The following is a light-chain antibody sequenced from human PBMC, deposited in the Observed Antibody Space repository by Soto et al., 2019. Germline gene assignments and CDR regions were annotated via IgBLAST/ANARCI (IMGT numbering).Light chain of an antibody. J-gene: IGKJ4*01. CDR1: QSVSSN. CDR3: QQYNNWPLT. V-gene: IGKV3-15*01. CDR2: GAS. Sequence: EVVMTQSPDTLSVSPVERATLSCMASQSVSSNLAWYQQKLGQAPRLLIYGASTRATGIPARFSGSQSGTEFTLTISSLLSEDFAVYSCQQYNNWPLTFGGGTKVDIK.